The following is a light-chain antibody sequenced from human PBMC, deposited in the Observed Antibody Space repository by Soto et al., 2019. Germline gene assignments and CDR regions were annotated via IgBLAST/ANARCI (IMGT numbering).Light chain of an antibody. V-gene: IGKV3-15*01. CDR1: HSVNAN. CDR3: QQYNTWLWT. J-gene: IGKJ1*01. CDR2: GAS. Sequence: EVVMTQSPATLSVSPEERATLSCRASHSVNANLAWYQQKPGQAPRLLIHGASDRATGIPARFSGSGFGTEFILTISSLQSEDFAVYYCQQYNTWLWTFGQGTKVEI.